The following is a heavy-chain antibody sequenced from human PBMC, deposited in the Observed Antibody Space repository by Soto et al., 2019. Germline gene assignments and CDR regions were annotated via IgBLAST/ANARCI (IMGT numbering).Heavy chain of an antibody. V-gene: IGHV3-23*01. J-gene: IGHJ5*02. Sequence: GGSLRLSCAASGFTISSYAMSWVRQAPGKGLEWVSAISGSGGSTYYADSVKGRFTISRDNSKNTLYLQMNSLRAEDTAVYYCAKDLMVRSSGWYDWFDPWGQGTLVPVSS. CDR1: GFTISSYA. CDR3: AKDLMVRSSGWYDWFDP. CDR2: ISGSGGST. D-gene: IGHD6-19*01.